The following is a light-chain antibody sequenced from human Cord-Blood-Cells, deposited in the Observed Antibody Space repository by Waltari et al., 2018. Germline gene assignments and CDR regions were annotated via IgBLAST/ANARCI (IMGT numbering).Light chain of an antibody. V-gene: IGLV6-57*01. J-gene: IGLJ3*02. CDR3: QSYDSSNQV. CDR2: EDN. CDR1: SGSIASNY. Sequence: NFMLTQPHSVSESPGKTVTISCTRSSGSIASNYVQWYQQRPGSSPTTVFYEDNQRPSGVPDRFSGSIHSSSNAASLTISGLKTEDEADDYCQSYDSSNQVFGGGTKLTVL.